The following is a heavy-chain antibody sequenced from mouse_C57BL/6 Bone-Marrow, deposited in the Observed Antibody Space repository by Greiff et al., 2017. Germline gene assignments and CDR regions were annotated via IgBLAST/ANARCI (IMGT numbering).Heavy chain of an antibody. J-gene: IGHJ2*01. Sequence: QVQLKESGAELARPGASVKLSCKASGYTFTSYGISWVKQRPGQGLEWIGEIFPRSGNTYYNEKFKGKATLTADKSSSTAYMELRSLTSEDSAVYFCSRGDDYPFDYWGKGTALTVSS. D-gene: IGHD2-4*01. CDR3: SRGDDYPFDY. CDR2: IFPRSGNT. V-gene: IGHV1-81*01. CDR1: GYTFTSYG.